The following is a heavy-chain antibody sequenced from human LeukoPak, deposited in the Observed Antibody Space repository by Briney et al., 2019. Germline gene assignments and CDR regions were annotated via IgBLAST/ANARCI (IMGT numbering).Heavy chain of an antibody. CDR1: GLTFTGYS. CDR2: ISTSSGYI. V-gene: IGHV3-21*01. D-gene: IGHD3-16*01. J-gene: IGHJ4*02. CDR3: ASSDYVWGKPFYFDY. Sequence: PGGSLRLSCAASGLTFTGYSMSWVRQAPGKGLEWVSSISTSSGYIYYADSVMGRFTISRDNAKNSLYLQMNSLRPEDTAVYYCASSDYVWGKPFYFDYWGQGTLVTVSS.